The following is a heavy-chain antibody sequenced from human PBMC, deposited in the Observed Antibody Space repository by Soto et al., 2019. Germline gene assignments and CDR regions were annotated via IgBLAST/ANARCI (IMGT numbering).Heavy chain of an antibody. CDR3: ARGALGFDP. CDR2: IGTSGDT. CDR1: GFTFSRYD. J-gene: IGHJ5*02. D-gene: IGHD6-6*01. V-gene: IGHV3-13*04. Sequence: EVQVVESGGGLVQPGASLRLSCAASGFTFSRYDMHWVRQATGRGLEWVSGIGTSGDTYYAGSVKGRFTISRENAKNSVYLQMNSLRAGDTAVYYCARGALGFDPWGQGTLVAVSS.